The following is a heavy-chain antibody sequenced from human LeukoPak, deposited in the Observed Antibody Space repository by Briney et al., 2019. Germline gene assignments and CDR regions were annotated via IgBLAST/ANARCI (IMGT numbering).Heavy chain of an antibody. Sequence: ASVKVSCKASGYTFTCYYMHWVRQAPGQGLEWMGRINPNSGGTNYAQKFQGRVTMTRDTSISTAYMELSRLRSDDTAVYYCATLAVAGESGFDYWGQGTLVTVSS. CDR1: GYTFTCYY. D-gene: IGHD6-19*01. CDR3: ATLAVAGESGFDY. CDR2: INPNSGGT. J-gene: IGHJ4*02. V-gene: IGHV1-2*06.